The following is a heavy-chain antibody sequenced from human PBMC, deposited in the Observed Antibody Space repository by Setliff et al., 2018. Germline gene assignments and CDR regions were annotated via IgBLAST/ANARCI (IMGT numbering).Heavy chain of an antibody. V-gene: IGHV3-15*01. Sequence: GGSLRLSCSVSGITFINAWMTWVRQAPGKGPEWVGRIKSSREGATSDYGAPAKGRFTISRDDSKQVIFLQMHNLKTEDTGFYYCATGPRDSRNYLTWLGSWGQGTLVTVSS. CDR3: ATGPRDSRNYLTWLGS. CDR1: GITFINAW. J-gene: IGHJ5*01. D-gene: IGHD3-22*01. CDR2: IKSSREGATS.